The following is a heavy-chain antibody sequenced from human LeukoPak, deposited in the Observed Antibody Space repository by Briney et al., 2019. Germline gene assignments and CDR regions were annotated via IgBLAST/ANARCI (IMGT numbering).Heavy chain of an antibody. Sequence: SGPTLVKPTQTLTLTCTFSGFSLSTSGMAVGWNRQPPGKALEWLAVIYWDDDKRYSPSLKNRLTLTKDTSKNQVVLTMTNMDPVDTATYYCGQWNYLCFHHWGQGALVTVSS. CDR1: GFSLSTSGMA. J-gene: IGHJ1*01. D-gene: IGHD1-7*01. CDR3: GQWNYLCFHH. V-gene: IGHV2-5*02. CDR2: IYWDDDK.